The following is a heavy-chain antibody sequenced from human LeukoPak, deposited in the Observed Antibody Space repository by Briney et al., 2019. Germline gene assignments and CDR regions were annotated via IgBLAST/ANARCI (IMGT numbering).Heavy chain of an antibody. CDR1: GFTFSSYA. D-gene: IGHD5-18*01. J-gene: IGHJ4*02. CDR2: ISYNGGST. Sequence: GGSLRLSCAASGFTFSSYAMHWARQAPGKGLEYASSISYNGGSTFYANSVKGRFTISRDNSKNTLYLQMNSLRAEDTAVYYCARQADTAMLIWSFTDYWGQGTLVTVSS. CDR3: ARQADTAMLIWSFTDY. V-gene: IGHV3-64*04.